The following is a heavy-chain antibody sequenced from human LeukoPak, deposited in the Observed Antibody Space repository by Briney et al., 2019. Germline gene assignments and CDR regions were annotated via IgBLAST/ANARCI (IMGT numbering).Heavy chain of an antibody. D-gene: IGHD3-10*01. CDR1: GFTCSSYS. Sequence: QPGGSLRLSCAASGFTCSSYSMNWVRQAPGKGLEWVSYISGRSSTKYYADSVKGRFTISRDNAENSLYLQMNSLRVEDTAVYYCARVRLDSGTYSLYYWGQGTLVTVSS. V-gene: IGHV3-48*01. CDR3: ARVRLDSGTYSLYY. J-gene: IGHJ4*02. CDR2: ISGRSSTK.